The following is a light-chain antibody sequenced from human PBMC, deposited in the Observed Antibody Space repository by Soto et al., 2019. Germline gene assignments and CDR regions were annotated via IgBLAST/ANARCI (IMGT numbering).Light chain of an antibody. Sequence: IVCTQSPDTLSWSPGERVTLSCRASQSVRNTYLAWYQQKPGQAPRLLIYETYRRATGIPDRCSGSGSGIDFTLTIRSLEPEDFAVYSCQQYGGSSRTFGLGTKVDIK. V-gene: IGKV3-20*01. CDR1: QSVRNTY. J-gene: IGKJ1*01. CDR2: ETY. CDR3: QQYGGSSRT.